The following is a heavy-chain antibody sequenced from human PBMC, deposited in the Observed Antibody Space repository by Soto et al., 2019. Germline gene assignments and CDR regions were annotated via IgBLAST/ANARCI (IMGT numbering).Heavy chain of an antibody. CDR1: GGPFSTFG. Sequence: SVKVSCKGSGGPFSTFGISWVRQAPGQGLEWMGGIIPIFGAANYAPKFQDRLTITADESTSTVYMELSSLTSEDTAIYFCARGEDGYRGTHFDYWGQGALVTVSS. D-gene: IGHD5-12*01. CDR2: IIPIFGAA. V-gene: IGHV1-69*13. CDR3: ARGEDGYRGTHFDY. J-gene: IGHJ4*02.